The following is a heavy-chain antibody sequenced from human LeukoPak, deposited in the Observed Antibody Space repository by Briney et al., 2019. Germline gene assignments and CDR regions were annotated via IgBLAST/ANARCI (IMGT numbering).Heavy chain of an antibody. Sequence: SETLSLTCTVSGGSISSYYWSWIRQPPGKGLEWIGYIYYSGSTNYNPSLKSRVTISVDTSKNQFSLKLSSVTAADAAVYYCARDNTFGEDPNWFDPWGQGTLVTVSS. V-gene: IGHV4-59*01. D-gene: IGHD3-10*01. CDR2: IYYSGST. CDR3: ARDNTFGEDPNWFDP. J-gene: IGHJ5*02. CDR1: GGSISSYY.